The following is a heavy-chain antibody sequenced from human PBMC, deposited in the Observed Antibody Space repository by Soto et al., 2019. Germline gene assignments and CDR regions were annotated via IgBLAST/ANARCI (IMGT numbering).Heavy chain of an antibody. CDR3: ARVHEFGGKADAFDI. Sequence: QVQLVQSGAEVKKPGSSVKVSCKASGGTFSTSSINWLRQAPGQRPEWMGNILPIFGTADYAQKFRDRVTITADTSTNTAYMELRSLFSEDAAVYYCARVHEFGGKADAFDIWGQGTVVTVSS. CDR1: GGTFSTSS. V-gene: IGHV1-69*14. J-gene: IGHJ3*02. D-gene: IGHD3-10*01. CDR2: ILPIFGTA.